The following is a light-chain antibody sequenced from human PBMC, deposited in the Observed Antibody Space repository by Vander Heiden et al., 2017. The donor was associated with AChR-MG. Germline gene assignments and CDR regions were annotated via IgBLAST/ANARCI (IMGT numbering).Light chain of an antibody. CDR2: GAS. J-gene: IGKJ1*01. CDR1: QSVSGSY. V-gene: IGKV3-20*01. CDR3: QQYGSSQWT. Sequence: EIVLPQSPGPLALSPGERGTLSCRASQSVSGSYLAWYQQKPGQAPRLLMYGASNRAAGIPDRFSGSGTGTDFILTISRLEPEDVAVYYCQQYGSSQWTFGQGTKVEIK.